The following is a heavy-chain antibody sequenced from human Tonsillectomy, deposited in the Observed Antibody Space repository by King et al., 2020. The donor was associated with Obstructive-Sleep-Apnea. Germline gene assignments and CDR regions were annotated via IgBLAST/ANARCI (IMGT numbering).Heavy chain of an antibody. CDR2: IYSGGTT. CDR1: GFAVSSHY. D-gene: IGHD4-17*01. Sequence: VQLVESGGGLVHPGGSLRLSCAASGFAVSSHYMSWVRQAPGKGLRWVSVIYSGGTTYYAESVKGRFTIARDTSNNTVFLQMNSLRAEDTAVYYCARFSDDYGAYGRFHTWGQGTLVTVSS. V-gene: IGHV3-66*01. J-gene: IGHJ5*02. CDR3: ARFSDDYGAYGRFHT.